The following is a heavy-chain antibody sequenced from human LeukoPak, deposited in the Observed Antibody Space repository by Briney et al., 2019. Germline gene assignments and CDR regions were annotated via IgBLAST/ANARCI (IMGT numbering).Heavy chain of an antibody. V-gene: IGHV4-39*01. J-gene: IGHJ4*02. CDR2: IYYSGST. Sequence: SETLSLTCTVSGGSISSRNYYWGWIRQPPGKGLEWIGSIYYSGSTYYNPSLKSRVTISVDTSKNQFSLKLSSVTAADTAVYYCARHRWGYFDSTRVQYYFDYWGQGTLVTVSS. CDR3: ARHRWGYFDSTRVQYYFDY. CDR1: GGSISSRNYY. D-gene: IGHD3-9*01.